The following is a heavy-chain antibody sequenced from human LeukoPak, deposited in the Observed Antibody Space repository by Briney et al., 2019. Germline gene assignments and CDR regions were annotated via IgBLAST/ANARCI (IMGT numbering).Heavy chain of an antibody. V-gene: IGHV5-10-1*01. CDR2: IDPSDSYT. CDR3: ARHAEDYGDYVGFDY. D-gene: IGHD4-17*01. J-gene: IGHJ4*02. CDR1: GYIFTSYW. Sequence: GESLRISCKGSGYIFTSYWISWVRQMPGKGLEWMGRIDPSDSYTNYSPSFQGHVTISADKSISTAYLQWSSLKASDTAMYYCARHAEDYGDYVGFDYWGQGTLVTVSS.